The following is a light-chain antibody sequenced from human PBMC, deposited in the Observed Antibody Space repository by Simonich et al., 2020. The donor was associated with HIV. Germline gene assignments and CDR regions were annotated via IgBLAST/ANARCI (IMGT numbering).Light chain of an antibody. Sequence: AIQMTKSPSSLSASVGDRVTITCRARQGIRNDLGWYHQKPGKAPKLLIYAASNLQSGVPSRLSGSGSGTDFTLTISCLQSEDFATYYCQQYYSFPPTFGQGTKVEIK. J-gene: IGKJ1*01. CDR1: QGIRND. CDR2: AAS. V-gene: IGKV1-6*01. CDR3: QQYYSFPPT.